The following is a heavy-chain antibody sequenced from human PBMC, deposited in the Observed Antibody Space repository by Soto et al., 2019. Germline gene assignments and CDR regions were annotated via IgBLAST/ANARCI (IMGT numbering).Heavy chain of an antibody. Sequence: QVQMVQSGAEVKKPGSSVNISCKASGGTFYRHTITWVRQAPGQGLEWMGRVVPFLRVTTYAQKFRDRLTIVADKATHTAYMELVSLTSEDSAIYYCTRDSPPNYYNGMDVWGQGTTVTVS. CDR2: VVPFLRVT. CDR1: GGTFYRHT. CDR3: TRDSPPNYYNGMDV. J-gene: IGHJ6*02. V-gene: IGHV1-69*02.